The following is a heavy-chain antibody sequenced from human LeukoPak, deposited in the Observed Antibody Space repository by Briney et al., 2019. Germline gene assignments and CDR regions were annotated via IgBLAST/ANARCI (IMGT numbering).Heavy chain of an antibody. J-gene: IGHJ4*02. CDR3: ARNATNIATTGRGVGYFDY. Sequence: SETLSLTCAVSGYSISSDYYWGCLRPPPGRGVEWFGSIYRGGSTYYTPSLKGRVTISVDTSKNKFSLKLSSVTAADTAFYYCARNATNIATTGRGVGYFDYWGQGTLVTVSS. D-gene: IGHD1-26*01. CDR2: IYRGGST. V-gene: IGHV4-38-2*01. CDR1: GYSISSDYY.